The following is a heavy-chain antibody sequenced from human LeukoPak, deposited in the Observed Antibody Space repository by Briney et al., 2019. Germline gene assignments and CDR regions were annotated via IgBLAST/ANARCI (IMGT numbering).Heavy chain of an antibody. J-gene: IGHJ4*02. Sequence: SETLSLTCTVSGGSISSSSHYWSWIRQPPGKGLEWIGVIYYSGSTYYNPSLKSRVTISVDTSKNQFSLKLSSVTAADTAVYYCARHISSSYYDFWSGYSTSFDYWGQGTLIAVSS. CDR2: IYYSGST. CDR1: GGSISSSSHY. V-gene: IGHV4-39*01. D-gene: IGHD3-3*01. CDR3: ARHISSSYYDFWSGYSTSFDY.